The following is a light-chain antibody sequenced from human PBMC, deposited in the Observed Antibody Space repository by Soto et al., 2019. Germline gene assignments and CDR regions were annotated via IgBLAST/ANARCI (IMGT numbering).Light chain of an antibody. CDR1: QNIERW. CDR3: QHYNSYSEA. V-gene: IGKV1-5*01. CDR2: DVS. Sequence: DIQMTQSPSTLSASVGDRVTITCRASQNIERWLAWYQQKPGKAPKLLLYDVSSLESGVPSRFSGSGSATEFILTINGLQPDDFATYYCQHYNSYSEAFGQGTKVELK. J-gene: IGKJ1*01.